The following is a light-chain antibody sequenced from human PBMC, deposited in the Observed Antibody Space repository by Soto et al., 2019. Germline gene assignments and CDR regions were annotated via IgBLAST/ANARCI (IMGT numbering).Light chain of an antibody. V-gene: IGKV3-11*01. CDR3: QHRMNWPLT. J-gene: IGKJ5*01. CDR2: DAS. Sequence: EIVLTQSPATLSLSPGERATLSCRASQSVSSYLLWYQQKPGQTPRLLIYDASNRATGIPARFSGSGSETDFTLTISSLEPGDFAVYYCQHRMNWPLTFGQGTRLEI. CDR1: QSVSSY.